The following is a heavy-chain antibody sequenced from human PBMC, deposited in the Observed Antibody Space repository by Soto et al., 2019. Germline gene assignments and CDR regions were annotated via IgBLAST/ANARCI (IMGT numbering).Heavy chain of an antibody. CDR3: AKDGYGSGSYYGDPPGDY. V-gene: IGHV3-23*01. CDR1: GFTFSSYA. J-gene: IGHJ4*02. CDR2: ISGSGGST. Sequence: EVQLLESGGGLVQPGGSLRLSCAASGFTFSSYAMSWVRQAPGKRLEWVSAISGSGGSTYYADSVKGRFTISRDNSKNTLYLQMNSLRAEDTAVYYCAKDGYGSGSYYGDPPGDYWGQGTLVTVSS. D-gene: IGHD3-10*01.